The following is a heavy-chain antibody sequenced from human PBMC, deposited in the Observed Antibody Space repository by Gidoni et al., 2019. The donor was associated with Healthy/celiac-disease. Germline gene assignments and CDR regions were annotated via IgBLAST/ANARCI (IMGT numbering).Heavy chain of an antibody. V-gene: IGHV4-61*02. CDR3: ARGIAAAGPAFYYYYYGMDV. CDR1: GGSISSGSYY. CDR2: IYTSGST. Sequence: QVQLQESGPGLVKPSQTLSLTCTVSGGSISSGSYYWSWIRQPAGKGLEWIGRIYTSGSTNYNPSLKSRVTISVDTSKNQFSLKLSSVTAADTAVYYCARGIAAAGPAFYYYYYGMDVWGQGTTVTVSS. D-gene: IGHD6-13*01. J-gene: IGHJ6*02.